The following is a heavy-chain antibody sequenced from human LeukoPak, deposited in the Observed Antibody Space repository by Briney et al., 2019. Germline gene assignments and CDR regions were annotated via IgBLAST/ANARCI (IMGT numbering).Heavy chain of an antibody. D-gene: IGHD3-3*01. Sequence: ASVKVSCKASGYTFTGYYMHWVRQAPGQGLEWMGRINPNSGGTDYAQKFQGRVTMTRDTSISTAYMELSRLRSEDTAVYYCARQDYDFWSGSPNWLDPWGQGTLVTVSS. CDR1: GYTFTGYY. CDR2: INPNSGGT. CDR3: ARQDYDFWSGSPNWLDP. J-gene: IGHJ5*02. V-gene: IGHV1-2*06.